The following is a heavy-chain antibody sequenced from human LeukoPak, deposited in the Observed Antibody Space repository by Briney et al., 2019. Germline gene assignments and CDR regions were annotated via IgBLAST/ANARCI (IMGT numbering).Heavy chain of an antibody. Sequence: ASVKVSCKASGYTFTGYYMHWVRQAPGQGLEWMGRINPNSGGTNYAQKFQGRVTTTRDTSISTAYMELSRLRSDGTAVYYCARAGSYYDSSGYDAFDIWGQGTMVTVSS. D-gene: IGHD3-22*01. J-gene: IGHJ3*02. CDR1: GYTFTGYY. CDR2: INPNSGGT. V-gene: IGHV1-2*06. CDR3: ARAGSYYDSSGYDAFDI.